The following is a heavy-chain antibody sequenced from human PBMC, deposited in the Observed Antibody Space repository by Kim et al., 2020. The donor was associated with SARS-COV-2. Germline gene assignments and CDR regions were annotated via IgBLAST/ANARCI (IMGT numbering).Heavy chain of an antibody. CDR1: GYSISSGYY. CDR3: ARERSGYSDY. J-gene: IGHJ4*02. D-gene: IGHD1-26*01. V-gene: IGHV4-38-2*02. Sequence: SETLSLTCTVSGYSISSGYYWGWIRQPPGKGLEWIGSIYHSGSTYYNPSLKSRVTISVDTSKNQFSLKLSSVTAADTAVYYCARERSGYSDYWGQGTLVT. CDR2: IYHSGST.